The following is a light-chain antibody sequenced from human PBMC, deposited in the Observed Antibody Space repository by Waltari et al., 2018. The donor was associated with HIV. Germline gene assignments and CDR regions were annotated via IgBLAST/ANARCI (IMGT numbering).Light chain of an antibody. CDR3: AAWDDSLSGQWV. J-gene: IGLJ3*02. V-gene: IGLV1-47*01. Sequence: QSVLTQPPSASGTPGQRVPISCSGSSSNIGSNFVYWYQQLPGTAPKLLIYSNNQRPSGVPDRFSGSKSGTSASLAISGLRSEDEADYYCAAWDDSLSGQWVFGGGTKLTVL. CDR1: SSNIGSNF. CDR2: SNN.